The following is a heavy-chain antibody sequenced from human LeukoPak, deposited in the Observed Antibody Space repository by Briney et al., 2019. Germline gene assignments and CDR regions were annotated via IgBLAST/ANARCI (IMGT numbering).Heavy chain of an antibody. Sequence: PSETLSLTCTVSGGSITSTTYYWGWIRQPPGKGLEWIGSIYYSGSIYFNPSLKSRVTISVDTSKNQFSLQLSSVTAADTAVYYCARVRGPFDPWGQGTLVTVSS. D-gene: IGHD3-16*01. CDR2: IYYSGSI. V-gene: IGHV4-39*07. J-gene: IGHJ5*02. CDR1: GGSITSTTYY. CDR3: ARVRGPFDP.